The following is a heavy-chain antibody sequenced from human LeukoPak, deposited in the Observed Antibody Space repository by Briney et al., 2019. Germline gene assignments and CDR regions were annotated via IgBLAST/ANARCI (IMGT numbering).Heavy chain of an antibody. CDR1: GYSISSGYF. CDR3: AREVAY. J-gene: IGHJ4*02. Sequence: SETLSLTCTVSGYSISSGYFWGWIRQSPGKGLDWIGIIYHSGSTYYNPSLKSRVTISVDTSKNQFSLKLTSVTAADTAVYYCAREVAYWGQGILATVSS. V-gene: IGHV4-38-2*02. CDR2: IYHSGST.